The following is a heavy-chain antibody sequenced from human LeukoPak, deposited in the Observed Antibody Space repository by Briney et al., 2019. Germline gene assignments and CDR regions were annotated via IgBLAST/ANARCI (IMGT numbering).Heavy chain of an antibody. CDR3: ARERRPRRGYYYYGMDV. CDR2: IYTSGST. J-gene: IGHJ6*02. Sequence: SETLSLTCTVSGGSISSYYWSWIRQPAGKGLEWIGRIYTSGSTNYNPSLKSRVTMSVDTSKNQFSLKLSSVTAADTAVYYCARERRPRRGYYYYGMDVWGQGTTVTVSS. V-gene: IGHV4-4*07. CDR1: GGSISSYY.